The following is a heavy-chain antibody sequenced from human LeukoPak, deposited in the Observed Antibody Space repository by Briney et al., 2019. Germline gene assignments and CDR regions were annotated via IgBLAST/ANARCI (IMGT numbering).Heavy chain of an antibody. CDR1: ASDFTTYG. CDR2: IYPGGSNG. V-gene: IGHV5-51*01. Sequence: GASLRFAFERTASDFTTYGIAWVRQLPGKGLGWLENIYPGGSNGRYSPSFQGQVTKSADKSITTDYLQWSSLKASVTAMYYCARQFHSAWFGFWGQGSLVTVSS. CDR3: ARQFHSAWFGF. J-gene: IGHJ4*02. D-gene: IGHD5-18*01.